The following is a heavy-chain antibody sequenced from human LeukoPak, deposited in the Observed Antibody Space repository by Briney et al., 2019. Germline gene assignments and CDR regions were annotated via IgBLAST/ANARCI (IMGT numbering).Heavy chain of an antibody. V-gene: IGHV3-23*01. D-gene: IGHD2-2*01. CDR2: ISGSSSST. Sequence: PGGSLRLSCAASGFTFSSYAMSWVRQAPGKGLEWVSAISGSSSSTYYTDSVKGRFTISRDNSKNTLYLQMNGLRAEDTAVYYCAKYQPLLKSIDYWGQGTLVTVSS. CDR3: AKYQPLLKSIDY. J-gene: IGHJ4*02. CDR1: GFTFSSYA.